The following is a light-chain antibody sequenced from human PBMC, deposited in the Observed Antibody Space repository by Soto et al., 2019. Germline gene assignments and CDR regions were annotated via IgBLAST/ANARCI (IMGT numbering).Light chain of an antibody. Sequence: DIQMTQSPSSLSASVGETVIISCRASETITRYLNWYQSKPGKAPRLRISSASSLQSRVPTRFSGSYAGTDFTLTINSLQPEDFASYYCQQSYSNPLTFGGGTKVEMK. CDR1: ETITRY. J-gene: IGKJ4*01. CDR2: SAS. V-gene: IGKV1-39*01. CDR3: QQSYSNPLT.